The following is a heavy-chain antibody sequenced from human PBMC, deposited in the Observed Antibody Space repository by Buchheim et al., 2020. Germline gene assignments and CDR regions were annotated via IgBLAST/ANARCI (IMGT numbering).Heavy chain of an antibody. V-gene: IGHV1-2*04. CDR3: ARGYCSGGSCYRPLDFDY. CDR2: INPNSGGT. D-gene: IGHD2-15*01. Sequence: QVQLVQSGAEVKKPGASVKVSCKASGYTFTGYYMHWVRQAPGQGLEWMGWINPNSGGTNYAQKFQGWVTMTRDTSLSPAYMELSRLRSDDTAVYYCARGYCSGGSCYRPLDFDYWGQGTL. CDR1: GYTFTGYY. J-gene: IGHJ4*02.